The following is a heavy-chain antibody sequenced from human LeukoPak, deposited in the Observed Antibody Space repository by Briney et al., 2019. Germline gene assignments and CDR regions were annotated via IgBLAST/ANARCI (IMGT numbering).Heavy chain of an antibody. CDR3: AHYGDYQN. CDR1: GLTFSRFG. CDR2: ISSSGSTI. Sequence: GRSLRLSCAASGLTFSRFGMHWVRQAPGKGLEWVSYISSSGSTIYYADSVKGRFTISRDNAKNSLYLQMNSLRAEDTAVYYCAHYGDYQNWGQGTLVTVSS. V-gene: IGHV3-48*03. J-gene: IGHJ1*01. D-gene: IGHD4-17*01.